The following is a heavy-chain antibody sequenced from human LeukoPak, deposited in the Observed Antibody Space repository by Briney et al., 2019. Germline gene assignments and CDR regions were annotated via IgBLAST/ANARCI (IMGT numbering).Heavy chain of an antibody. J-gene: IGHJ3*02. CDR2: ISAYNGNT. Sequence: ASVKVSCKASGYTFSIYGISWVRQAPGQGLEWMGWISAYNGNTNYAQKLQGRVTMTTDTFTSTAYMELRSLKSDDTAVYYCARDLYDSSGYYYQGDAFDIWGQWTMVTVSS. CDR1: GYTFSIYG. CDR3: ARDLYDSSGYYYQGDAFDI. V-gene: IGHV1-18*01. D-gene: IGHD3-22*01.